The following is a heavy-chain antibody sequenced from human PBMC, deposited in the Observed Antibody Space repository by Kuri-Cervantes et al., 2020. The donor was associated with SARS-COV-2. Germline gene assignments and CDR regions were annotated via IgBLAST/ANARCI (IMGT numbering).Heavy chain of an antibody. CDR2: VHYSGTT. J-gene: IGHJ4*02. CDR3: ARGGWSLDC. D-gene: IGHD6-19*01. CDR1: GDSISSTY. Sequence: ESLKISCTVSGDSISSTYWSWIRQPPGRGLEWIGFVHYSGTTSYSPSLKSRVTMSVDTSKNHFSLKLSSATTADTAVYYCARGGWSLDCWGQGTLVTVSS. V-gene: IGHV4-59*01.